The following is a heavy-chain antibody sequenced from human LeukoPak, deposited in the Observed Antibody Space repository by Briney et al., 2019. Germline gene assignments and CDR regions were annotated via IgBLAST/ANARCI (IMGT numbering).Heavy chain of an antibody. D-gene: IGHD1-26*01. CDR1: GFTFSDFY. CDR2: ISSSGNTK. J-gene: IGHJ6*02. V-gene: IGHV3-11*01. CDR3: ARGDSGNSGYYYYYAMDV. Sequence: NPGGSLRLSCAASGFTFSDFYMSWIRQAPGKGLEWVSYISSSGNTKYYADSVKGRFTMSRDNAKNSLYLQMDSLRVEDTAVYYCARGDSGNSGYYYYYAMDVWGQGTTVTVSS.